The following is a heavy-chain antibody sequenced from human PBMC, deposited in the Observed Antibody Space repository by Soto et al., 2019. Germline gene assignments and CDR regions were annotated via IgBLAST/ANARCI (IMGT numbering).Heavy chain of an antibody. J-gene: IGHJ6*02. V-gene: IGHV1-2*02. CDR1: GYTFTGYY. CDR2: INPNFGGT. D-gene: IGHD3-3*01. CDR3: AREVEREWLLSDGMDV. Sequence: GASVKVSCKASGYTFTGYYMHWVRQAPGQGLEWMGWINPNFGGTNYAQKFQGRVTMTRDTSTSTVYMELSSLRSEDTAVYYCAREVEREWLLSDGMDVWGQGTTVTVSS.